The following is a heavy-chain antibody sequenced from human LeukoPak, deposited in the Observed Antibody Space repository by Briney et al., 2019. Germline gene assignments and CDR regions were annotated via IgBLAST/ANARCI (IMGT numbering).Heavy chain of an antibody. CDR2: ISSSGSTI. Sequence: PVESLRLSCAASGFTFSSYEMNWVRQAPGKGLEWVSYISSSGSTIYYADSVKGRFTISRDNAKNSLYLQMNSLRAEDTAVYYCARGGTYQLLLFDYWGQGTLVTVSS. CDR1: GFTFSSYE. J-gene: IGHJ4*02. D-gene: IGHD2-2*01. V-gene: IGHV3-48*03. CDR3: ARGGTYQLLLFDY.